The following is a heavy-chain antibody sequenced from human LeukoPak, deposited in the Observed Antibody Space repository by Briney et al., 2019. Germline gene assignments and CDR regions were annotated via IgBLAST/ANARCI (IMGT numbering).Heavy chain of an antibody. CDR3: AREQNDSLDY. CDR1: GFTFSSNG. D-gene: IGHD3-22*01. Sequence: PGRSLRLSCAASGFTFSSNGMHWVRQAPGKGLEWVAVIWYDGSDKYYAGSVKGRFTISRDNSKNTLYLQMNSLRAEDTAVYYCAREQNDSLDYWGQGTLVTVPS. CDR2: IWYDGSDK. V-gene: IGHV3-33*01. J-gene: IGHJ4*02.